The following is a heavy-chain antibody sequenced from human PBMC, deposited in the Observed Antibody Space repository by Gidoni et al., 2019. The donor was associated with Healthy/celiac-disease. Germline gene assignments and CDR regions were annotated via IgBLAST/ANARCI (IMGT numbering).Heavy chain of an antibody. CDR3: ARSLGDGYNQNFDY. V-gene: IGHV1-69*01. D-gene: IGHD5-12*01. Sequence: QVQLVQSGAEVKKPGSSVKVSCKASGATFSSYAISWVRQAPGQGLEWMGGIIPIFGTANYAQKFQGRVTITADESTSTAYMELSSLRSEDTAVYYCARSLGDGYNQNFDYWGQGTLVTVSS. CDR1: GATFSSYA. CDR2: IIPIFGTA. J-gene: IGHJ4*02.